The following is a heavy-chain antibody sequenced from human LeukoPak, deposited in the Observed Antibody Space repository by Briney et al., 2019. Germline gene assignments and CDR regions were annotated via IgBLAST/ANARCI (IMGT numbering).Heavy chain of an antibody. D-gene: IGHD5-12*01. CDR1: GFTFSSYS. CDR2: ISSSSSYI. J-gene: IGHJ4*02. V-gene: IGHV3-21*01. CDR3: ATYSGYDRIFDY. Sequence: GGSLRLSCAASGFTFSSYSMNWVRQAPGKGLEWVSSISSSSSYIYYADSVKGRFTISRDNAKNSLYLQMNSLRAEDTAVYYCATYSGYDRIFDYWGQGTLVTVSS.